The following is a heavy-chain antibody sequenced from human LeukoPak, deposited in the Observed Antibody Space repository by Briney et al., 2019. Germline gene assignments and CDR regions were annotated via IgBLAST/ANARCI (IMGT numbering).Heavy chain of an antibody. Sequence: SETLSLTCTVSGGSISSSGYYWSWIRQPPGKGLEWIGEINHSGSTYYNPSLKSRVTISVDTSKNQFSLKLSSVTAADTAVYYCARQLRYFDWLLSVENLSNWLDPWGQGTLVTVSS. J-gene: IGHJ5*02. V-gene: IGHV4-39*01. CDR3: ARQLRYFDWLLSVENLSNWLDP. CDR1: GGSISSSGYY. D-gene: IGHD3-9*01. CDR2: INHSGST.